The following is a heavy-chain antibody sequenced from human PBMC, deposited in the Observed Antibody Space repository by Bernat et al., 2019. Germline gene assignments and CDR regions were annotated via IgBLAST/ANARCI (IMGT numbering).Heavy chain of an antibody. D-gene: IGHD2-2*01. CDR1: GGSFSDYH. J-gene: IGHJ4*02. V-gene: IGHV4-34*01. Sequence: QVQLHQWGAGLLKPSETLSLTCAVYGGSFSDYHWSWIRQPPTKGLEWIGEINHSGYTNYNPSLQSRVTISVDTSKKQLSLKLSSVTAADTAVYYCAGQSCSSTCCHIYDYWGQGILVTVSS. CDR3: AGQSCSSTCCHIYDY. CDR2: INHSGYT.